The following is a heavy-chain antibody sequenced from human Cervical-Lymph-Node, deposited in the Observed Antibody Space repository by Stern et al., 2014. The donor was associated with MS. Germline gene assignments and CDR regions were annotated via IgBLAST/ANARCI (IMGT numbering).Heavy chain of an antibody. CDR2: VYYSGAT. CDR1: GDSISSYTHY. J-gene: IGHJ4*02. CDR3: AKHACTGAACPFDL. D-gene: IGHD2-8*02. V-gene: IGHV4-39*01. Sequence: QVQLQESGPGLVKPSETLSLTCAVSGDSISSYTHYWAWIRQPPGKGLEWIRSVYYSGATYYNPSLQSPVTISVDTSKNHFSLGLNSVTAADTAVYYCAKHACTGAACPFDLWGQGTLVTVSS.